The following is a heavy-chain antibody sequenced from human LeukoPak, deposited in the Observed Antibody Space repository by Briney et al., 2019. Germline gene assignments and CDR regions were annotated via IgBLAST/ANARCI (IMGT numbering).Heavy chain of an antibody. V-gene: IGHV3-53*01. CDR1: GFTVDSSY. Sequence: GGSLRLSCAASGFTVDSSYLSWVRQAPGKGLEWVSTIYTGGNTYYAASVKGRFTISRDFSKNTVFLHMNSLRAEDTAMYYCARGDDSGYYDYFDYWGQGALVTVSS. CDR2: IYTGGNT. J-gene: IGHJ4*02. CDR3: ARGDDSGYYDYFDY. D-gene: IGHD3-22*01.